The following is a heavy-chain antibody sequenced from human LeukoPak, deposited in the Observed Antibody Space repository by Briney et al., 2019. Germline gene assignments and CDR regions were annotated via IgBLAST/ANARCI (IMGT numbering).Heavy chain of an antibody. V-gene: IGHV1-2*02. D-gene: IGHD3-9*01. CDR3: ATRGYYDILTGYPLDYYYYMDV. Sequence: ASVKVSCKASGYTFTGYYMHWVRQAPGQGLEWMGWINPNSGATNYVQKFQGRVTMTRDTPIRTAYMALSSLRSEDTAVYYCATRGYYDILTGYPLDYYYYMDVWGKGTTVTISS. CDR2: INPNSGAT. J-gene: IGHJ6*03. CDR1: GYTFTGYY.